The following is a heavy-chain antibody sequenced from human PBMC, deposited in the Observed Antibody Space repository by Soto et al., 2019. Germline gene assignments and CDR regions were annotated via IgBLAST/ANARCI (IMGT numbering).Heavy chain of an antibody. V-gene: IGHV1-69*01. D-gene: IGHD1-20*01. CDR1: GGPFRSFA. CDR3: ARVQITGTGLRYYYGMDV. J-gene: IGHJ6*02. Sequence: QVQLVQSGAEVKKPGSSVKVSCRASGGPFRSFAISWVRQAPGQGLGWLGGIIPIFGTANYAQKFQGRVTITADESTSTAYMELSSLRSEDTAVYYCARVQITGTGLRYYYGMDVWGQGTTVTVSS. CDR2: IIPIFGTA.